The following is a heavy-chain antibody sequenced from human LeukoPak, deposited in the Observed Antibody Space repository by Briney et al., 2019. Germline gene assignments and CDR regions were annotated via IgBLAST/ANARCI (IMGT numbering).Heavy chain of an antibody. Sequence: GSLRLPCAASGFTFSSYWMSWVRQAPGKGLEWVANIKQDGSEKYYVDSVKGRFTISRDNAKNSLYLQMNSLRAEDTAVYYCARGVGTGYYYYMDVWGKGTTVTVSS. J-gene: IGHJ6*03. CDR2: IKQDGSEK. CDR3: ARGVGTGYYYYMDV. CDR1: GFTFSSYW. D-gene: IGHD1-1*01. V-gene: IGHV3-7*01.